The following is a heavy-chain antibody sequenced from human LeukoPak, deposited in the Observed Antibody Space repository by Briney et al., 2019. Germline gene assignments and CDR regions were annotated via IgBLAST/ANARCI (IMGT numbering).Heavy chain of an antibody. V-gene: IGHV3-74*01. CDR2: INSDGSWT. Sequence: GALRLSCSGSCNYLVHWGRQGPGKGLVWVSHINSDGSWTSYADSVKGRFTISKDNAKNTVYLQMNSLRAEDTAVYYCVSFYETYWGRGTLVTVSS. D-gene: IGHD2/OR15-2a*01. J-gene: IGHJ4*02. CDR1: CNYL. CDR3: VSFYETY.